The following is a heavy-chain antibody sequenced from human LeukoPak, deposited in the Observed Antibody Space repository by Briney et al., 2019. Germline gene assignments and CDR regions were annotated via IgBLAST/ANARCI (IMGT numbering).Heavy chain of an antibody. CDR2: MVPSSGVS. CDR3: STEDKYCTSTTCGDF. J-gene: IGHJ4*02. Sequence: ASVTVSCTASGYTFTAYYVHWVRQAPGQGLEWMGYMVPSSGVSHYSQKFQDRVTMTRDTSTSTAYLELSGLTSDDTAVYYCSTEDKYCTSTTCGDFWGQGTLVTVSS. D-gene: IGHD2-2*01. CDR1: GYTFTAYY. V-gene: IGHV1-2*02.